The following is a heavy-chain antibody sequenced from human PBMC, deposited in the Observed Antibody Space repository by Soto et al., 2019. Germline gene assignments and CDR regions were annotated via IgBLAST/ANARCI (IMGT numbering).Heavy chain of an antibody. J-gene: IGHJ4*02. V-gene: IGHV4-34*01. D-gene: IGHD1-7*01. CDR3: ARDLLTTATNQRYNWKYRSGGIAVPWFDY. Sequence: EPLSLTCANDGGYLSGYYWSWIRQPPGKGLEWIVEINHSGSTNYNPSLKSRVTISVDTSKNQFSLKLSPVTAADTAVYYCARDLLTTATNQRYNWKYRSGGIAVPWFDYWGQGTLVTVSS. CDR2: INHSGST. CDR1: GGYLSGYY.